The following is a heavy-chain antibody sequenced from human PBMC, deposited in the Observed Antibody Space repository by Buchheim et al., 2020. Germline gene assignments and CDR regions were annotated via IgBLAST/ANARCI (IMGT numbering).Heavy chain of an antibody. J-gene: IGHJ4*02. CDR3: AKDRGRGYYYDSDS. D-gene: IGHD3-22*01. V-gene: IGHV3-30*18. CDR1: GFTFSNYG. Sequence: QVQLVESGGGVVQPGRSLRLSCAASGFTFSNYGMHWVRQAPGKGLEWVAVISSDGSDKYYADSVKGRFTISRDNSKNTLYLQMNSLRAEDTAVYYCAKDRGRGYYYDSDSWGQGTL. CDR2: ISSDGSDK.